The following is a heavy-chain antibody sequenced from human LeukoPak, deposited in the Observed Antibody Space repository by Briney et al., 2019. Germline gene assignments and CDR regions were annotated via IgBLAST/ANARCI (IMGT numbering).Heavy chain of an antibody. CDR3: ARDGPAQMVDLDY. CDR2: IHPNNGDT. J-gene: IGHJ4*02. Sequence: GSVKVSCKASGYTFSGTGWYLYWLRKAPGQEHEFIGWIHPNNGDTAYAQKFEGRVAMTRDTSISTAYMELRRLRPDDTAVYFCARDGPAQMVDLDYWGQGTLVTVSS. D-gene: IGHD3-10*01. V-gene: IGHV1-2*02. CDR1: GYTFSGTGWY.